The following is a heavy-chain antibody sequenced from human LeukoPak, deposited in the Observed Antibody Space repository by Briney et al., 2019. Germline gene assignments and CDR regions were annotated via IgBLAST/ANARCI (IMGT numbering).Heavy chain of an antibody. CDR3: TRDSRTIFGVVIFDY. V-gene: IGHV3-49*04. Sequence: GGSLRLSCTASGFTFGDYAMSWVRHAPGKGLEWVGFIRSKAYGGTTEYAASVKGRFTISRDDSKSIAYLQMNSPKTEDTAVYYCTRDSRTIFGVVIFDYWGQGTLVTVSS. CDR2: IRSKAYGGTT. J-gene: IGHJ4*02. CDR1: GFTFGDYA. D-gene: IGHD3-3*01.